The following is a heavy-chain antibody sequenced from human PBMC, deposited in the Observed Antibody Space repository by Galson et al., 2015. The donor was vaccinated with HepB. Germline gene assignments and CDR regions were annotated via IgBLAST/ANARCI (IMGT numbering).Heavy chain of an antibody. Sequence: SLRLSCAASGFPFSTYAMSWVRQAPGKGLQWVSTISGSGDSTNYADSVKGRFTISRDNSINTLYLQMNSLRAEDTAIYYCAKDPSYYDFWSGMNWFDPWGQGTLVTASS. V-gene: IGHV3-23*01. D-gene: IGHD3-3*01. CDR2: ISGSGDST. CDR1: GFPFSTYA. J-gene: IGHJ5*02. CDR3: AKDPSYYDFWSGMNWFDP.